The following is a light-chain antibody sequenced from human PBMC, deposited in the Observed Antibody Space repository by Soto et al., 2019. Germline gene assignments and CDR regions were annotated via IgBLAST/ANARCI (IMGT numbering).Light chain of an antibody. V-gene: IGKV3-15*01. CDR2: EVS. J-gene: IGKJ5*01. CDR1: ERLTGN. CDR3: QQRSNWPIIT. Sequence: EIVMTHSPATLSLSPCERATLSLSASERLTGNLAWYQHRPGQAPRLLIYEVSTRATYIPARFSGRGSRTEFTLTISSLQAEDFAVYYCQQRSNWPIITFGQGTRLEIK.